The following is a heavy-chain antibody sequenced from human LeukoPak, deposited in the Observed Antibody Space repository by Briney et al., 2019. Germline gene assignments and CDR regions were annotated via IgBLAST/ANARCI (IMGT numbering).Heavy chain of an antibody. V-gene: IGHV3-53*01. D-gene: IGHD6-19*01. CDR1: GFTFSSYE. CDR3: ARGGIGVAGDFEY. J-gene: IGHJ4*02. Sequence: GGSLRLSCAASGFTFSSYEMNWVRQAPGKGLEWVSVIYSGGSTYYADSVKGRFTISRDDSKNTLYLQMNSLRAEDTAVYYCARGGIGVAGDFEYWGQGTLVTVSS. CDR2: IYSGGST.